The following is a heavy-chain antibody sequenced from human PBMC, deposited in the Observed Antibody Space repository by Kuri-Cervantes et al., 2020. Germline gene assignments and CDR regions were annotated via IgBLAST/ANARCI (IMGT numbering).Heavy chain of an antibody. J-gene: IGHJ6*01. CDR3: ARDIRRFYGMDV. D-gene: IGHD1-14*01. CDR2: ISYDGSNK. CDR1: GFTFSSYA. Sequence: LSLTCAASGFTFSSYAMHWVRQAPGKGLEWVAVISYDGSNKYYADSVKGRFTISRDNSKNTLYLQMNSLRAEDTAVYYCARDIRRFYGMDVWGQGTTVTVSS. V-gene: IGHV3-30-3*01.